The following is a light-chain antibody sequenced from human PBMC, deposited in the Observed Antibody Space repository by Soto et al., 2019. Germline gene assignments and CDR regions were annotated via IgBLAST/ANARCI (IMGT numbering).Light chain of an antibody. V-gene: IGKV3-15*01. J-gene: IGKJ1*01. Sequence: EIVMTQSPATLSVSPGERATLSCRASQSVGSNLAWYQQKPGQAPRLLIYGASTRATGIXARFSGSGSXTEXTXXXXXLXXXDXAIYFCQQYNNWPPDRTFGQGTKVEIK. CDR1: QSVGSN. CDR3: QQYNNWPPDRT. CDR2: GAS.